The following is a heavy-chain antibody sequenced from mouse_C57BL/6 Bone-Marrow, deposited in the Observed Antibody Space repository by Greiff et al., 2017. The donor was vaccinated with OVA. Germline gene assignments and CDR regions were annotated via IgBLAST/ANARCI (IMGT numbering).Heavy chain of an antibody. D-gene: IGHD1-1*01. V-gene: IGHV1-81*01. Sequence: QVQLKESGAELARPEASVKLSCKASGYTFTSYGISWVKQRTGQGLEWIGEIYPRSGNTYYNEKFKGKATLTADKSSSTAYMELRSLTSEDSAVYFCARRNYGSSYAMDYWGQGTSVTVSS. CDR1: GYTFTSYG. J-gene: IGHJ4*01. CDR3: ARRNYGSSYAMDY. CDR2: IYPRSGNT.